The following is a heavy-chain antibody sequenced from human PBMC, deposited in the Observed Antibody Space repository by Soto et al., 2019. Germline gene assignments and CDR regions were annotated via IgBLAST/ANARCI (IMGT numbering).Heavy chain of an antibody. CDR2: IYYSGST. D-gene: IGHD6-13*01. V-gene: IGHV4-39*01. Sequence: PSETLSLTCTVSGGSISSSSYYWGWIRQPPGKGLEWIGSIYYSGSTYYNPSLKSRVTISVDTSKNQFSLKLSSVTAADTAIFYCASIAAPGTTHFDFWGQGTLVTVSS. CDR1: GGSISSSSYY. CDR3: ASIAAPGTTHFDF. J-gene: IGHJ4*02.